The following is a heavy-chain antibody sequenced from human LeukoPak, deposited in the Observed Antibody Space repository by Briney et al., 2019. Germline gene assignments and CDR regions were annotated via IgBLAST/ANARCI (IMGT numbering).Heavy chain of an antibody. CDR1: GFTFSSYL. CDR3: AREGDGDCSGGRCYEAFDY. Sequence: GGSLRLSCAASGFTFSSYLMSWGRHAPGKGLEWVANIKQDGSEKYYVDSVKGRFTISRDNAKNSLYLQMNSLRPEDTAVYYSAREGDGDCSGGRCYEAFDYWGQGTLVTVSS. D-gene: IGHD2-15*01. J-gene: IGHJ4*02. CDR2: IKQDGSEK. V-gene: IGHV3-7*01.